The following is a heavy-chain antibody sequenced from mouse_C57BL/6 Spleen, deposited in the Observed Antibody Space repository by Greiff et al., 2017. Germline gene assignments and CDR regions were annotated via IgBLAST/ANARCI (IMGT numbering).Heavy chain of an antibody. CDR2: INPNYGTT. J-gene: IGHJ4*01. Sequence: VQLKQSGPELVKPGASVKISCKASGYSFTDYNMNWVKQSNGKSLEWIGVINPNYGTTSYNQKFKGKATLTVDQSSSTAYMQLNSLTSEDSAVYYCARPYGKGSHYYAMDYWGQGTSVTVSS. CDR1: GYSFTDYN. D-gene: IGHD2-1*01. CDR3: ARPYGKGSHYYAMDY. V-gene: IGHV1-39*01.